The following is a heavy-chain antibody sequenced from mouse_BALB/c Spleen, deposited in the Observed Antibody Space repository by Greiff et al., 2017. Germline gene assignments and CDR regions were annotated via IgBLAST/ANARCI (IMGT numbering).Heavy chain of an antibody. Sequence: EVQGVESGGGLVKLGGSLKLSCAASGFTFSDYYMYWVRQTPEKRLEWVATISDGGSYTYYPDSVKGRFTISRDNAKNNLYLQMSSLKSEDTAMYYCARGITTAYAMDYWGQGTSVTVSS. J-gene: IGHJ4*01. CDR3: ARGITTAYAMDY. V-gene: IGHV5-4*02. CDR1: GFTFSDYY. CDR2: ISDGGSYT. D-gene: IGHD1-1*01.